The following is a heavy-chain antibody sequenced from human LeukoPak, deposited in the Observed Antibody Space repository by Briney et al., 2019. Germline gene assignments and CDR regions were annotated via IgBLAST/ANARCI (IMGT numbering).Heavy chain of an antibody. J-gene: IGHJ4*02. V-gene: IGHV4-34*01. D-gene: IGHD3-10*01. CDR2: INHSGST. CDR3: AGGLGGSGSYYMPYYFDY. Sequence: SETLSLTCAVYGGSFSGYYWSWIRQPPGKGLEWIGEINHSGSTNYNPPLKSRVTISVDTSKNQFSLKLSSVTAADTAVYYCAGGLGGSGSYYMPYYFDYWGQGTLVTVSS. CDR1: GGSFSGYY.